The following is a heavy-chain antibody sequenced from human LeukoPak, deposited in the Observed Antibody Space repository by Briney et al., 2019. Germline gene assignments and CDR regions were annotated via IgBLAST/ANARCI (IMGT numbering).Heavy chain of an antibody. V-gene: IGHV1-58*01. J-gene: IGHJ4*02. Sequence: GASVTVSCTASGFTFTSSAVQWVRQARGQRLEWIGWIVVGSGNTNYAQKFQERVTITRDMSTSTAYMELSSLRSEDTAVYYCAAGTGTRINYFDYWGQGTLVTVSS. CDR2: IVVGSGNT. CDR1: GFTFTSSA. D-gene: IGHD1-7*01. CDR3: AAGTGTRINYFDY.